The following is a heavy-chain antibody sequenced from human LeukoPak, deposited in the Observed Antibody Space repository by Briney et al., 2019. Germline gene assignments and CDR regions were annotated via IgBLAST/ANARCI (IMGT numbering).Heavy chain of an antibody. CDR1: GGSISTFY. Sequence: SETLSLTCTVSGGSISTFYWSWIRQPPGKGLEWIGYVYYSGSTNYNPSLKSRVTISVDTSKNQFSLKLSSVTAADTAVYYCARHKGGANKWFDPWGQGTLVTVSS. D-gene: IGHD3-16*01. CDR3: ARHKGGANKWFDP. J-gene: IGHJ5*02. CDR2: VYYSGST. V-gene: IGHV4-59*01.